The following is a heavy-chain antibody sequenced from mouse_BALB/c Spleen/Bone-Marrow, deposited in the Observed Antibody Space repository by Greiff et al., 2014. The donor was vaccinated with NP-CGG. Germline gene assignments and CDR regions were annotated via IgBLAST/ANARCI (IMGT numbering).Heavy chain of an antibody. CDR2: INPYNDGT. V-gene: IGHV1-14*01. D-gene: IGHD1-1*01. CDR3: ARGSSWAMDY. Sequence: VQLKESGPELVKPGASVKVSCKASGYTFTSYVMHWVKQKPGQGLERIGYINPYNDGTKYNEKFKGKATLTSDKSSSTAYMELSSLTSEGSAVYYCARGSSWAMDYWGQGTSVTVSS. CDR1: GYTFTSYV. J-gene: IGHJ4*01.